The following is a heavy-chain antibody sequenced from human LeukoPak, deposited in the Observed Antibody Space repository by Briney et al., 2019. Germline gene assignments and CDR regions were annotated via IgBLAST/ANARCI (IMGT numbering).Heavy chain of an antibody. CDR2: VTGSGNSR. CDR1: GFTFNAYS. D-gene: IGHD6-19*01. CDR3: ARVRYDSGWFDY. J-gene: IGHJ5*01. Sequence: GGSLRLSCAASGFTFNAYSMTWVRQAPGKGLECIASVTGSGNSRVFADSVKGRFSISRDNVKNSLDLQLNNLSAEDTATYYCARVRYDSGWFDYWGQGTLVTVSS. V-gene: IGHV3-48*04.